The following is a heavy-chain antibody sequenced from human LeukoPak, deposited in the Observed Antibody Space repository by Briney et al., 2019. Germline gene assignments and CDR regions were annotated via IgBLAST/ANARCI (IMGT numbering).Heavy chain of an antibody. CDR1: GDSNSSGSFY. J-gene: IGHJ5*02. D-gene: IGHD3-16*01. CDR2: VSSSGRT. Sequence: SETLSLTCTVSGDSNSSGSFYWGWIRQAAGKGLEWIGRVSSSGRTTYNPSLKSRLTISITTSKNQFSLKVTSVTASDTAMYYCVRDHVSRGLSNWFDPWGQGTLVTVSS. V-gene: IGHV4-61*02. CDR3: VRDHVSRGLSNWFDP.